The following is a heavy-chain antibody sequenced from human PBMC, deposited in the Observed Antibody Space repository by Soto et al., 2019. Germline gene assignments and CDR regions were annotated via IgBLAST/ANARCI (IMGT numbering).Heavy chain of an antibody. J-gene: IGHJ6*03. CDR3: AGGTVYCNSTSCLYYYYYYMDV. Sequence: PSETLSLTCAVYGGSFSGYYWSWIRQPPGKGLGWIGEINHSGSTNYNPSLKSRVTISVDTSKNQFSLKLSSVTAADTAVYYCAGGTVYCNSTSCLYYYYYYMDVWGKGTTVTVS. CDR2: INHSGST. D-gene: IGHD2-2*01. CDR1: GGSFSGYY. V-gene: IGHV4-34*01.